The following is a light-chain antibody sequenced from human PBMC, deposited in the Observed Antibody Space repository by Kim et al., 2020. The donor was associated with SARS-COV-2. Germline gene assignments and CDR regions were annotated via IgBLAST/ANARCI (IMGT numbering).Light chain of an antibody. V-gene: IGLV3-19*01. Sequence: SSELTQDPALSVALGQTVRITCQGDSLRRYYASWYQQKPGQAPILVISGKNNRPSGIPDRFSGSSSGNTASLTITGTQADDEADYYCNSRDSNDYVVFGG. CDR2: GKN. CDR1: SLRRYY. CDR3: NSRDSNDYVV. J-gene: IGLJ2*01.